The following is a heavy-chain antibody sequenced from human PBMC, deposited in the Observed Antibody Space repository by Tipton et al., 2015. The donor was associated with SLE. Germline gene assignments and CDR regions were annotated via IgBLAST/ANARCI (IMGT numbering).Heavy chain of an antibody. CDR1: GGSFSGYY. Sequence: TLSLTCAVYGGSFSGYYWSWIRQPPGKGLEWIGEINDSGSTNYNPSLKSRVTISVDTSKNQFSLRLRSVTAADTAVYYCASGKQQLVNDAFDIWGQGTMVTVSS. V-gene: IGHV4-34*01. CDR2: INDSGST. CDR3: ASGKQQLVNDAFDI. J-gene: IGHJ3*02. D-gene: IGHD6-13*01.